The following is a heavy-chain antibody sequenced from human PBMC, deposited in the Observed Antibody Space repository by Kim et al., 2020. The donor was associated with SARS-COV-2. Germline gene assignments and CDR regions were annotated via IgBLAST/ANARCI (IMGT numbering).Heavy chain of an antibody. CDR2: INAGNGNT. V-gene: IGHV1-3*01. J-gene: IGHJ5*02. CDR3: ARDRRGFRSGGSRSEGWFDP. D-gene: IGHD2-15*01. Sequence: ASVKVSCKASGYTFTSYAMHWVRQAPGQRLEWMGWINAGNGNTKYSQKFQGRVTITRDTSASTAYMELSSLRSEDTAVYYCARDRRGFRSGGSRSEGWFDPWGQGTLVTVSS. CDR1: GYTFTSYA.